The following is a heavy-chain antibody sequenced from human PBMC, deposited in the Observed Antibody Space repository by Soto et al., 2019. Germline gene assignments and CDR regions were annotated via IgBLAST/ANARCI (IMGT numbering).Heavy chain of an antibody. CDR1: GGTFSSYA. CDR3: ARPVEMATMGDAFDI. Sequence: QVQPVQSGAEVKKPGSSVKVSCKASGGTFSSYAISWVRQAPGQGLEWMGGIIPIFGTATYAQKFQGRVTITGDESTSTAYMELSSLRSEDTAVYYCARPVEMATMGDAFDIWGQGTMVTVSS. D-gene: IGHD5-12*01. J-gene: IGHJ3*02. CDR2: IIPIFGTA. V-gene: IGHV1-69*12.